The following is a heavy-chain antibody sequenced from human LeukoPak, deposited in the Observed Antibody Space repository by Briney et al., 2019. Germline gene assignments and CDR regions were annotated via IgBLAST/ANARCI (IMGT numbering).Heavy chain of an antibody. V-gene: IGHV3-23*01. CDR2: ISGSGGST. D-gene: IGHD6-13*01. CDR3: AKDYNGYSSSWYSARDAFDI. Sequence: PGGSLRLSCAASGLIFSSHAMSWVRQAPGKGLEWVSAISGSGGSTYYADSVKGRFTISRDNSKNTLYLQMNSLRAEDTAVYYCAKDYNGYSSSWYSARDAFDIWGQGTMVTVSS. J-gene: IGHJ3*02. CDR1: GLIFSSHA.